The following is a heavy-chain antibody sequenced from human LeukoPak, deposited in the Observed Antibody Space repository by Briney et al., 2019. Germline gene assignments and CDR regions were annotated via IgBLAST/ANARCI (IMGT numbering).Heavy chain of an antibody. D-gene: IGHD6-19*01. V-gene: IGHV5-51*01. J-gene: IGHJ6*03. CDR3: ARQTYSSGWVRGYYYYYMDV. CDR1: GYSFTSYW. CDR2: IYPGDSDT. Sequence: GESLKISCKGSGYSFTSYWIGWVRQTPGKGLEWMGIIYPGDSDTRYSPSFQGQVTISADKSISTAYLQWSSLKASDTAMYYCARQTYSSGWVRGYYYYYMDVWGKGTTVTVSS.